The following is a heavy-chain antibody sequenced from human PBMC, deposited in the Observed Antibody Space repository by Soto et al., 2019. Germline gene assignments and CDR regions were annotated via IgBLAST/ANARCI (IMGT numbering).Heavy chain of an antibody. Sequence: EVQLVESGGGLTQPGGSLRLSCAASGFTVSSNYMSWVRQAPGKGLEWVSVIYSGGSTYYADSVKGRFTISRDNSKNTLYLQMNSLRAEDTAVYYCARGDDYGDGNFDYWGQGTLVTVSS. CDR2: IYSGGST. D-gene: IGHD4-17*01. CDR1: GFTVSSNY. J-gene: IGHJ4*02. V-gene: IGHV3-53*01. CDR3: ARGDDYGDGNFDY.